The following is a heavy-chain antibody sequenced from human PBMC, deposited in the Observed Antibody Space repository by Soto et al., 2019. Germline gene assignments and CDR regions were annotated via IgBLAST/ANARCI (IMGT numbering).Heavy chain of an antibody. CDR1: GGTFSSYA. V-gene: IGHV1-69*13. CDR3: ASLSITIFGVVTRGMDV. Sequence: SVKVSCKASGGTFSSYAISWVRQAPGQGLEWMGGIIPIFGTANYAQKFQGRVTITADESTSTAYMELSSLRSEDTAVYYCASLSITIFGVVTRGMDVWGQGTTVTVSS. D-gene: IGHD3-3*01. J-gene: IGHJ6*02. CDR2: IIPIFGTA.